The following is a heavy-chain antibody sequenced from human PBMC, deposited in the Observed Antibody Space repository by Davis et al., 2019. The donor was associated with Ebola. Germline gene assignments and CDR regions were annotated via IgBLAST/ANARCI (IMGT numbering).Heavy chain of an antibody. CDR3: SWDWVDP. J-gene: IGHJ5*02. Sequence: SETLSLTCTVSGGSISSYYWSWIRQPPGKGLEWIGYIYYSGSTNYNPSLKSRVTISVDTSKNQFSLKLSSVTAADTAVYCSSWDWVDPWGQGTLVTVSS. CDR1: GGSISSYY. CDR2: IYYSGST. V-gene: IGHV4-59*01. D-gene: IGHD6-13*01.